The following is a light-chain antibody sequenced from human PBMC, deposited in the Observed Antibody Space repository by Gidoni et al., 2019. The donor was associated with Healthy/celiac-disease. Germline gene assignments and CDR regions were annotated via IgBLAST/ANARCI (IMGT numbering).Light chain of an antibody. J-gene: IGKJ3*01. Sequence: LPQSPGTLSLSPGERATLSCRASQSVSSSYLAWYQQKPGQAPRLLIYGASSRATGIPDRFSGSGSGTDFTLTISRLEPEDFAVYYCQQYGSSPTFGPGTKVDIK. V-gene: IGKV3-20*01. CDR2: GAS. CDR3: QQYGSSPT. CDR1: QSVSSSY.